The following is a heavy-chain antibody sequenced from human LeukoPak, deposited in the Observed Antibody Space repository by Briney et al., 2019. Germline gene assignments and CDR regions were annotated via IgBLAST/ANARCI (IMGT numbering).Heavy chain of an antibody. CDR1: GGSISGYY. J-gene: IGHJ4*02. CDR2: IYYSGST. Sequence: SETLSLTCAVSGGSISGYYWSWIRQPPGKGLEWIGYIYYSGSTNYNPPLKSRVTISVDTSKNQFSLKLTSVTAADSAVYYCTREGPPVHYTGYYDYWGQGTLVTVSS. D-gene: IGHD3-9*01. V-gene: IGHV4-59*01. CDR3: TREGPPVHYTGYYDY.